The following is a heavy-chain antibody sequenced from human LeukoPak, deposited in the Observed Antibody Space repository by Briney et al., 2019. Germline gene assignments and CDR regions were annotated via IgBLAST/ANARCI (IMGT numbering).Heavy chain of an antibody. CDR3: ARLEYYDTTNAFDI. D-gene: IGHD3-22*01. CDR2: IIPIFGTA. V-gene: IGHV1-69*05. Sequence: PVKVSCKASGGTFSSYAISWVRQAPGQGLEWMGGIIPIFGTANYAQKFQGRVTITTDESTSTAYMELSSLRSEDTAVYYCARLEYYDTTNAFDIWGQGTMVTVSS. J-gene: IGHJ3*02. CDR1: GGTFSSYA.